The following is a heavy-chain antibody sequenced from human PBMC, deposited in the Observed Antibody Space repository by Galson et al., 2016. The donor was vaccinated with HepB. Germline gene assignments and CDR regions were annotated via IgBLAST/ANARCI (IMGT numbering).Heavy chain of an antibody. V-gene: IGHV3-23*01. CDR2: ISGGRGNT. D-gene: IGHD3-10*01. CDR1: GFTFSSYA. Sequence: SLRLSCAASGFTFSSYAMSWFRQAPGKGLGWVSSISGGRGNTYYADFVKGRFTISRDNSKNTVYLQMSSLRVDDTAVYYCAKVGWREYDGYWGQGTLVTVSS. J-gene: IGHJ4*02. CDR3: AKVGWREYDGY.